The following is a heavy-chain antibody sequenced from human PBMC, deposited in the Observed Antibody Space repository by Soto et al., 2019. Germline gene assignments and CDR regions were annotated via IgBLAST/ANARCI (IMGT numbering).Heavy chain of an antibody. Sequence: SETLSLTCAVSGGSISTDYWCSSVRQPPGRELEWIGEIHHSGITNYNQPPKTRVTITLDNSNNQHSLKLRSVTAAATAADYYARGFDYRCVYWGQGTLVTVSS. J-gene: IGHJ4*02. CDR1: GGSISTDYW. D-gene: IGHD3-16*01. V-gene: IGHV4-4*02. CDR2: IHHSGIT. CDR3: ARGFDYRCVY.